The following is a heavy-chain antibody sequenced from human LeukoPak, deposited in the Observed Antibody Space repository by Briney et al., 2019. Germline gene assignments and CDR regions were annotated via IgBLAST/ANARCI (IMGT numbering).Heavy chain of an antibody. Sequence: SVKVSCKASGGTFSSYAISWVRQAPGQGLEWMGGVIPIFATANYAQKLQGRVTITADESTSAAYMELSSLRSEDTAVYYCARGGVVPAAIPWFDPWGQGTLVTVSS. CDR3: ARGGVVPAAIPWFDP. D-gene: IGHD2-2*02. V-gene: IGHV1-69*13. CDR2: VIPIFATA. CDR1: GGTFSSYA. J-gene: IGHJ5*02.